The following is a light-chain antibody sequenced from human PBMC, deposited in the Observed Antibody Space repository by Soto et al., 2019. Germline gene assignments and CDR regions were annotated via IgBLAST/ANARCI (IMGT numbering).Light chain of an antibody. CDR2: GAS. J-gene: IGKJ1*01. Sequence: TQSPSTLSASVGDRVTITCRASQSVSSYLAWYQQKPGQAPRLLIYGASSRATGIPDRFSGSGSGTDFTLTISRLGPEDFAVYYCQQYGSSPRPFGQGTKVDI. CDR1: QSVSSY. CDR3: QQYGSSPRP. V-gene: IGKV3-20*01.